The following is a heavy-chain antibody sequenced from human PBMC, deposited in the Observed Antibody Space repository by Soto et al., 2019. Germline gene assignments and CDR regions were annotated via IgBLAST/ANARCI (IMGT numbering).Heavy chain of an antibody. V-gene: IGHV1-2*04. J-gene: IGHJ4*02. CDR2: INPNSGGK. Sequence: GASVKVSCKASGYTFTGYYMHWVRQAPGQGLEWKGWINPNSGGKNYEQKFQGWVNMTRDTSISTAYMELSRLRSDDTAVYYCARSFAAVAAPNHFDYWGQGTLVTVSS. D-gene: IGHD6-19*01. CDR1: GYTFTGYY. CDR3: ARSFAAVAAPNHFDY.